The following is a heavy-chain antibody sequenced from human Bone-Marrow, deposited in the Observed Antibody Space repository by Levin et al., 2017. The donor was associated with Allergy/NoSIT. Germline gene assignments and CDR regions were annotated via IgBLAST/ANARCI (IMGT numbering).Heavy chain of an antibody. J-gene: IGHJ4*02. CDR3: ARDEFRVDFRPYYFDY. D-gene: IGHD2/OR15-2a*01. CDR2: ISSSGSTI. CDR1: GFTFSSYE. Sequence: PGGSLRLSCAASGFTFSSYEMNWVRQAPGKGLEWVSYISSSGSTIYYADSVKGRFTISRDNAKNSLYLQMNSLRAEDTAVYYCARDEFRVDFRPYYFDYWGQGTLVTVSS. V-gene: IGHV3-48*03.